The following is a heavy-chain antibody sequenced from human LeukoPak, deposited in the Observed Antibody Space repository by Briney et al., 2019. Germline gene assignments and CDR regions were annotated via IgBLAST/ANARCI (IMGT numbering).Heavy chain of an antibody. V-gene: IGHV4-4*07. J-gene: IGHJ5*02. CDR3: ARGGLHCSGGSCYSENWFDP. Sequence: PPQTMSITRNLNGGSISSYYCSWIRQPSKKGLDLIGRIYTSGSTNYNPSLKSRVTMSVDTSKNQFSLKLSSVTAADTAVYYCARGGLHCSGGSCYSENWFDPWGQGTLVTVSS. CDR2: IYTSGST. CDR1: GGSISSYY. D-gene: IGHD2-15*01.